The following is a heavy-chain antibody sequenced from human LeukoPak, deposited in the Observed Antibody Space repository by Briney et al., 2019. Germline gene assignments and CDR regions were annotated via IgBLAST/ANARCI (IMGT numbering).Heavy chain of an antibody. J-gene: IGHJ6*03. D-gene: IGHD3-10*01. Sequence: GESLRLSCAASGFAFSSYAMIWVRKAPGKGLEWVSSISGGGSNTYYADSVKGRFTISRDQSKNTLYVQMNSLRAEDTAIYYCAKSAGDYYYYYMDVWGKGTTVTVSS. CDR2: ISGGGSNT. CDR3: AKSAGDYYYYYMDV. V-gene: IGHV3-23*01. CDR1: GFAFSSYA.